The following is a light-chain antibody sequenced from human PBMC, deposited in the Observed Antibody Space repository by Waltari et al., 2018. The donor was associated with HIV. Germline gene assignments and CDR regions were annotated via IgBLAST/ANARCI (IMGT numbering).Light chain of an antibody. J-gene: IGLJ2*01. CDR2: EVN. CDR3: CSYARSRSLL. Sequence: HSALTPPASVSGSPGQSITISCTGTSHDVGGFDLFSWYQPHPGKAPKLIIFEVNKRPSGVSNRFSDSKSGNTASLTISGLQTEDETDYYCCSYARSRSLLFGGGTKLTVL. CDR1: SHDVGGFDL. V-gene: IGLV2-23*02.